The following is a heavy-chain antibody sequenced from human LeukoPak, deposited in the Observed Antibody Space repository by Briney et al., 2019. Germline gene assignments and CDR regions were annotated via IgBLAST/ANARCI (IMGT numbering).Heavy chain of an antibody. CDR1: GYTFTSYG. J-gene: IGHJ5*02. CDR2: ISAYNGNT. Sequence: ASVKVSCKASGYTFTSYGISWVRQAPGQGLEWMGWISAYNGNTNYAQKLQGRVTMTTDTSTSTAHMELRSLRSDDTAVYYCARSPRFLEWLLRWFDPWGQGTLVTVSS. D-gene: IGHD3-3*01. V-gene: IGHV1-18*01. CDR3: ARSPRFLEWLLRWFDP.